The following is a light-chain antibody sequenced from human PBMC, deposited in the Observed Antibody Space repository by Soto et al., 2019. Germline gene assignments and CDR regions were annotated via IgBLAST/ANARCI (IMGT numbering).Light chain of an antibody. CDR1: HDVSVS. CDR3: QQYGSSQGT. J-gene: IGKJ1*01. Sequence: EIVLTQSPDTLSLSPGAGATLSCRASHDVSVSLVWYRQRPGQAPRLLIHDASSRATGIPARFSGSGSGTDFTLTISRLEPEELAVYYCQQYGSSQGTFGQGTKVDIK. V-gene: IGKV3-20*01. CDR2: DAS.